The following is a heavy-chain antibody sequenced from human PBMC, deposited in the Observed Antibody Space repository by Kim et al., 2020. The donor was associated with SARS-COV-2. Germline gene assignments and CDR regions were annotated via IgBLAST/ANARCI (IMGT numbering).Heavy chain of an antibody. D-gene: IGHD5-12*01. CDR3: AKVLSGYTYGPMDS. V-gene: IGHV3-23*01. J-gene: IGHJ6*02. CDR1: GFIFRSYG. Sequence: GGSLRLSCAASGFIFRSYGMNWVRQAPGKGLEWVSTISGLDSSTFYADSVKGRFTISRDKSTDTLYLQMNSLRAEDTALYFCAKVLSGYTYGPMDSWG. CDR2: ISGLDSST.